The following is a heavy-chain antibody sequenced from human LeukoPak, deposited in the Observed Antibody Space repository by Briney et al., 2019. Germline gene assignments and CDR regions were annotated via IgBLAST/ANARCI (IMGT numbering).Heavy chain of an antibody. Sequence: VASVKVSCKASGGTFSTYALSWVRQAPGQGLEWMGGIIPIFGTANYAQKFQGRVTITADKSTSTAYMELSSLRSEDTAVYYCARGRYCSTTNCFEGLGYFDYWGQGALVTVSS. CDR3: ARGRYCSTTNCFEGLGYFDY. J-gene: IGHJ4*02. CDR1: GGTFSTYA. CDR2: IIPIFGTA. D-gene: IGHD2-2*01. V-gene: IGHV1-69*06.